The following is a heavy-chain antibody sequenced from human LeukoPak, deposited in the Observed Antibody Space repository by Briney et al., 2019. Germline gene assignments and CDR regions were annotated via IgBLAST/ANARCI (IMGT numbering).Heavy chain of an antibody. CDR3: ASPTDYGDYLSGYYYGMDV. Sequence: SVKVSCKASGGTFSSYAIRWVRQAPGQGLEWMGRIIPILGIANYAQKFQGRVTITADKSTSTAYMELSSLRSEDTAVYYCASPTDYGDYLSGYYYGMDVWGQGTTVTVSS. V-gene: IGHV1-69*04. CDR2: IIPILGIA. CDR1: GGTFSSYA. J-gene: IGHJ6*02. D-gene: IGHD4-17*01.